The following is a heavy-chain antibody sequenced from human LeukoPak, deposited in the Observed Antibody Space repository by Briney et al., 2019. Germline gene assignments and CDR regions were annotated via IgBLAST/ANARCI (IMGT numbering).Heavy chain of an antibody. CDR1: GGSFSGYY. J-gene: IGHJ6*03. CDR3: AREGSNYYYYYYMDV. Sequence: SETLSLTCAVYGGSFSGYYWTWIRQPPGKGLEWIGEIHYSGSVTYNPSLETRVTISVDTSKNQFSLRINSVTAADTAVYYCAREGSNYYYYYYMDVWGKGTTVTVSS. V-gene: IGHV4-34*01. D-gene: IGHD1-26*01. CDR2: IHYSGSV.